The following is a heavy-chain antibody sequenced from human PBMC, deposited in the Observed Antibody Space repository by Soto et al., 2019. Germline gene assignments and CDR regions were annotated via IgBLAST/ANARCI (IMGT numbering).Heavy chain of an antibody. V-gene: IGHV3-48*03. CDR2: ISSSGSTI. Sequence: PGGSLRLSCAASGFTFSSYEMNWVRQAPGKGLEWVSYISSSGSTIYYADSVKGRFTISRDNAKNSLYLQMNSLRAEDTAVYYCARDSYYDFWSGVLYGMDVWGQGTTVTVSS. CDR1: GFTFSSYE. D-gene: IGHD3-3*01. CDR3: ARDSYYDFWSGVLYGMDV. J-gene: IGHJ6*02.